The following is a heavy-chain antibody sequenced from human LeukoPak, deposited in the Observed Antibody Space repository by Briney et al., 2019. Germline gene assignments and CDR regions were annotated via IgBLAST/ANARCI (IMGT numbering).Heavy chain of an antibody. V-gene: IGHV4-34*01. J-gene: IGHJ5*02. CDR3: ARASKWVPAAHNWFGP. CDR1: GGSFSGYY. D-gene: IGHD2-2*01. CDR2: INHSGST. Sequence: SETLSLTCAVYGGSFSGYYWSWIRQPPGKGLEWIGEINHSGSTNYNPSLKSRVTISVDTSKNQFSLKLSSVTAADTAVYYCARASKWVPAAHNWFGPWGQGILVTVSS.